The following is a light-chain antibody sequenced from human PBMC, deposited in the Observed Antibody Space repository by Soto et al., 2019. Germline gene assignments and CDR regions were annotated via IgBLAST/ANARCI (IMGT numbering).Light chain of an antibody. V-gene: IGKV3-15*01. CDR1: QSVSSSY. CDR3: QQYNNWIT. CDR2: AAS. Sequence: IVLTQSPATLSCSPGEIATLSFRASQSVSSSYLAWYQQKPGQAPRLLIYAASNRAAGVPARFSGSWSGTEFTLTISSLQSEDFAVYYCQQYNNWITFGQGTRLEIK. J-gene: IGKJ5*01.